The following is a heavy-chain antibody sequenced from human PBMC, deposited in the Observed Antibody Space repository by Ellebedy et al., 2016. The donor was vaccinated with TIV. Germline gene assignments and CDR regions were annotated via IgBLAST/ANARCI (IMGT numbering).Heavy chain of an antibody. CDR1: GGSITSTW. V-gene: IGHV4-4*02. CDR2: IYHSGYT. D-gene: IGHD3-22*01. J-gene: IGHJ4*02. Sequence: SETLSLTXVVSGGSITSTWWTWVRQPPGKGLEWIGEIYHSGYTNYNPSLKSRVTMSLDKSRGQFSLEVSSVTAADTAVYFCARGEKHTSDNYPWELPDYWGPGTLATVSS. CDR3: ARGEKHTSDNYPWELPDY.